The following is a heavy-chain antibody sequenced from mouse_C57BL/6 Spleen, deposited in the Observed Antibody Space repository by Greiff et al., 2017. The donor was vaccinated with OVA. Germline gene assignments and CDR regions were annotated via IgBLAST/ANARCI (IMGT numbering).Heavy chain of an antibody. Sequence: VQLQQSVAELVRPGASVKLSCTASGFNIKNTYMPWVKQRPEQGLEWIGRIDPANGNTKYAPRFQGKATITADTSSNTAYLQLISLTSEDTAIYYCAISAPSYSNPYWYFDVWGTGTTVTVSS. J-gene: IGHJ1*03. CDR1: GFNIKNTY. D-gene: IGHD2-5*01. CDR2: IDPANGNT. V-gene: IGHV14-3*01. CDR3: AISAPSYSNPYWYFDV.